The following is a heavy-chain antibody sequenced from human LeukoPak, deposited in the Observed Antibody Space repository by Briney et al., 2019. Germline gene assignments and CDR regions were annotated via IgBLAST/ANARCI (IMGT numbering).Heavy chain of an antibody. V-gene: IGHV1-8*03. J-gene: IGHJ6*03. CDR3: AKGGGYSYGYYYYYYMDV. CDR1: GYTFTSYD. Sequence: ASVKVSCKASGYTFTSYDINWVRQATGQGLEWMGWMNPNSGNTGYAQKFQGRVTITRNTSISTAYMELSSLRSEDTAVYYCAKGGGYSYGYYYYYYMDVWGKGTTVTVSS. CDR2: MNPNSGNT. D-gene: IGHD5-18*01.